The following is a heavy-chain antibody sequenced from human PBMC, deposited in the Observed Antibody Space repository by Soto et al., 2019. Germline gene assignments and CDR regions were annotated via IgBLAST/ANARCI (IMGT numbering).Heavy chain of an antibody. Sequence: LSLTCTVSGGSYSSDRYYWDWIRQHPGKGLEWIGYIYYTGSAYYNPSLKSRVTISLDTSKNQFSLKLNSVTAADTAMYYCARSGYIYGSNAFDIWGRGTLVTVSS. CDR3: ARSGYIYGSNAFDI. D-gene: IGHD5-12*01. CDR2: IYYTGSA. CDR1: GGSYSSDRYY. V-gene: IGHV4-31*03. J-gene: IGHJ3*02.